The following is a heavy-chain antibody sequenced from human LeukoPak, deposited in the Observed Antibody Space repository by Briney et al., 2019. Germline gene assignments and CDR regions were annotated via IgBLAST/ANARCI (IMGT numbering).Heavy chain of an antibody. CDR2: IYTSGST. V-gene: IGHV4-61*02. J-gene: IGHJ4*02. CDR3: ARDPQGATHFDY. CDR1: GGSISSGSYY. Sequence: KASQTLSLTCTVSGGSISSGSYYWSWIRQPAGKGLEWIGRIYTSGSTNYNPSLKSRVTISVDTSKNRFSLKLSSVTAADTAVYYCARDPQGATHFDYWGQGTLVTVSS. D-gene: IGHD1-26*01.